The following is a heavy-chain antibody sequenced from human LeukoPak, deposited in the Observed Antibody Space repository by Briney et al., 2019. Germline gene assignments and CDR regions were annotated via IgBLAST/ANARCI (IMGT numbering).Heavy chain of an antibody. Sequence: PGGSLRLSRAASGFTFSSYWMHWVRQPPGKGLVWVSRITSDGSGIGHADSVKGRFSTSRDNAKNTLYLQMNSLRAEDTAVYYCASGRLVGAPDYWGQGTLVTVSS. CDR2: ITSDGSGI. J-gene: IGHJ4*02. V-gene: IGHV3-74*01. D-gene: IGHD1-26*01. CDR3: ASGRLVGAPDY. CDR1: GFTFSSYW.